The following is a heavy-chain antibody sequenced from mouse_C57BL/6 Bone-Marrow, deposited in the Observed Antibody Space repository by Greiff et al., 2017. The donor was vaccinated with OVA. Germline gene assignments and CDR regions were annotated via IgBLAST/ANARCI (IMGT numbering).Heavy chain of an antibody. V-gene: IGHV1-9*01. CDR3: ARSGLLRLWYFDV. D-gene: IGHD2-4*01. J-gene: IGHJ1*03. CDR2: ILPGSGST. Sequence: VKLVESGAELMKPGASVKLSCKATGYTFTGYWIEWVKQRPGHGLEWIGEILPGSGSTNFNEKFKGKATFTAATSSNTAYMQLSSLTTEDSAIYYCARSGLLRLWYFDVWGTGTTVTVSS. CDR1: GYTFTGYW.